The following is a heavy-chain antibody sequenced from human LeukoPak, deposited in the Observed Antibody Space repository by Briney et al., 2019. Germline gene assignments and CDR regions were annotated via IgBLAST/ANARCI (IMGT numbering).Heavy chain of an antibody. CDR2: INRSGST. Sequence: SETLSLTCAVYGGSFSGYYWSWIRQPPGKGLEWIGEINRSGSTNYNPSLKSRVTISVDTSKNQFSLKLSSVTAADTAVYYCARSSNYDYVWGSYRSYYFDYWGQGTLVTVSS. D-gene: IGHD3-16*02. CDR1: GGSFSGYY. CDR3: ARSSNYDYVWGSYRSYYFDY. J-gene: IGHJ4*02. V-gene: IGHV4-34*01.